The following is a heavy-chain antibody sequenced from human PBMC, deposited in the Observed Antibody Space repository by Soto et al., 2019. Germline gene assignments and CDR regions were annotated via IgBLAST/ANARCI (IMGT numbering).Heavy chain of an antibody. J-gene: IGHJ6*02. V-gene: IGHV3-11*01. CDR1: GFTFSDYY. CDR2: VSNSGSTK. D-gene: IGHD2-21*01. Sequence: GGSLRLSCAASGFTFSDYYMSWIRQAPGKGLEWVSYVSNSGSTKFYADSVTGRFTISRDNAKNSLHLQMNSLRVDDTAVYFCARGTGVVQGISTFYAMGVWGQGITVNVSS. CDR3: ARGTGVVQGISTFYAMGV.